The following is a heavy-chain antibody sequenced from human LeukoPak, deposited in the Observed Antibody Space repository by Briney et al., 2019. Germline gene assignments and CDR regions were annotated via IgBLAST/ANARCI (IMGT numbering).Heavy chain of an antibody. Sequence: PSETLSLTCTVSGGSISNSNYFWGWIRQPPGKGLVWIGEINHSGSTNYNPSLKSRVTISVDTSKNQFSLKLSSVTAADTAVYYCARAWVCSSTSCNYYYYYGMDVWGQGTTVTVSS. V-gene: IGHV4-39*07. J-gene: IGHJ6*02. CDR1: GGSISNSNYF. CDR3: ARAWVCSSTSCNYYYYYGMDV. D-gene: IGHD2-2*01. CDR2: INHSGST.